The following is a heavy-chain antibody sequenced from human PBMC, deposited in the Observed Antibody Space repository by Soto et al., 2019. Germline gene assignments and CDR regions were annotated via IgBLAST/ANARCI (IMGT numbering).Heavy chain of an antibody. Sequence: SETLSLTCTVSGGSTSRKYWSWIRQPPGKGLEWIGYIYNSGTTDYNPSLKSRLTISVDTSKNQFSLKLSSVTAADTAVYYCARETAYSGYFDFWGQGTLVTVSS. V-gene: IGHV4-4*08. CDR2: IYNSGTT. CDR1: GGSTSRKY. CDR3: ARETAYSGYFDF. D-gene: IGHD5-12*01. J-gene: IGHJ4*02.